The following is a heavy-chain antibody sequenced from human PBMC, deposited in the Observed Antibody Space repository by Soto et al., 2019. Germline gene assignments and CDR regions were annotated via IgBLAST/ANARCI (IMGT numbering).Heavy chain of an antibody. D-gene: IGHD3-3*01. CDR3: VANGYYSLVY. V-gene: IGHV4-4*01. J-gene: IGHJ4*02. CDR2: IYHSGST. Sequence: QVQLQESGPGLVKPSGTLSLTCTVSGGSIISSRWWSWVRQPPGKGLEWVGEIYHSGSTNYNPSLKSRVTISVDKSKNQFSLNLSSVTAADTAVYWCVANGYYSLVYWGQGALVTVSS. CDR1: GGSIISSRW.